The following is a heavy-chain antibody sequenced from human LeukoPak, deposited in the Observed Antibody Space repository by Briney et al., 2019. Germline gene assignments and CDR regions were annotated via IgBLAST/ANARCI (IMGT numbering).Heavy chain of an antibody. V-gene: IGHV3-30-3*01. CDR3: ARVLTGDQFGAFDI. CDR1: GFTFSSYA. D-gene: IGHD7-27*01. CDR2: ISYDGSNK. Sequence: GSLRLSCAASGFTFSSYAMHWVRQAPGKGLEGVAVISYDGSNKYYADSVKGRFTISRDNSKNTLYLQMNSLRAEDTAVYYCARVLTGDQFGAFDIWGQGTMVTVSS. J-gene: IGHJ3*02.